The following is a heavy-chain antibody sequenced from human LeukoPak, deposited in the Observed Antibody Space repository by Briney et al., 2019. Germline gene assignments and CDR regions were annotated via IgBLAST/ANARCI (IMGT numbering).Heavy chain of an antibody. CDR1: GYTFINYG. CDR3: ARDESYGDYNNWFDP. J-gene: IGHJ5*02. V-gene: IGHV1-18*01. D-gene: IGHD4-17*01. CDR2: ISAYNGNT. Sequence: ASVKVSCKASGYTFINYGISWVRQAPGQGLEWMGWISAYNGNTNYPQKFQGRVTITTDTSTSTAYMELRSLRSDDTAVYYCARDESYGDYNNWFDPWGQGTLVTVSS.